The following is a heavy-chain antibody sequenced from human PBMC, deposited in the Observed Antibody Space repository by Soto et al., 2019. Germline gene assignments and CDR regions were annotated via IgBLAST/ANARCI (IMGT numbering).Heavy chain of an antibody. CDR3: ARLHQYGDYAPYYYGMDV. V-gene: IGHV3-64*01. CDR1: GCTFSNYA. CDR2: ISSNGGST. Sequence: VQLVESGGGLVQPGGSLRLSCAVSGCTFSNYAMYWVRQAPGKGLEYVSGISSNGGSTYYANSVKGRFTISRDNFKDTLYLQMGSLRAEDMAVYYCARLHQYGDYAPYYYGMDVWGQGTTVTVSS. J-gene: IGHJ6*02. D-gene: IGHD4-17*01.